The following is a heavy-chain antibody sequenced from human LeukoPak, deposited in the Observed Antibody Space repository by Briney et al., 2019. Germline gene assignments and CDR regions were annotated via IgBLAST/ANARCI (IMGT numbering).Heavy chain of an antibody. Sequence: GRSLRLSCAASGCTFDDYAMHWVRQAPGKGLEWVSGISWNSGSIGYADSVKGRFTISRDNAKNSLYLQMNSLRAEDTALYYCAKALSYSITAATDYWGQGTLVTVSS. CDR2: ISWNSGSI. CDR1: GCTFDDYA. CDR3: AKALSYSITAATDY. D-gene: IGHD6-25*01. V-gene: IGHV3-9*01. J-gene: IGHJ4*02.